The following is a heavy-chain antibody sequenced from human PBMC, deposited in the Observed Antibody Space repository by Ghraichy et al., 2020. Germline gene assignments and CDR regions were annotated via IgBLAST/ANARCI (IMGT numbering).Heavy chain of an antibody. J-gene: IGHJ4*02. CDR3: AKGSYYDFWSGYLVDY. Sequence: GGSLRLSCAASGFTFSSYGMHWVRQAPGKGLEWVAFIRYDGSNKYYADSVKGRFTISRDNSKNTLYLQMNSLRAEDTAVYYCAKGSYYDFWSGYLVDYWGQGTLVTVSS. CDR2: IRYDGSNK. V-gene: IGHV3-30*02. CDR1: GFTFSSYG. D-gene: IGHD3-3*01.